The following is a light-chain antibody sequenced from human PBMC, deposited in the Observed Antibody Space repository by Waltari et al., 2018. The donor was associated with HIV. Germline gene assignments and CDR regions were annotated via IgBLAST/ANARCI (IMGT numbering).Light chain of an antibody. Sequence: QSVLTQPPSVSAAPGQKVTISCSGGSSHVGASYVSWYQQLPGAAPKLLIFDDDRRPSGIPDRFSGSKSGTSATLGITGLQTGDEADYYCATWDNRLTTVLFGGGTKLTVL. V-gene: IGLV1-51*01. CDR2: DDD. CDR3: ATWDNRLTTVL. J-gene: IGLJ2*01. CDR1: SSHVGASY.